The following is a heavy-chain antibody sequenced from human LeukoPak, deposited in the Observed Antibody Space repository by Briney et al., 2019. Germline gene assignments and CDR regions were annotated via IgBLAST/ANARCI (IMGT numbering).Heavy chain of an antibody. V-gene: IGHV3-11*06. CDR1: GFTFSDYY. Sequence: TGGSLRLSCAASGFTFSDYYMSWIRQAPAKGLEWVSYISSSSSYTNYAHSVKGQFTISRDNAKNSLYLQMKSLRAEDTAVYYCSRGGQRWPTLTDYWGQGTLVTVSS. CDR3: SRGGQRWPTLTDY. D-gene: IGHD5-24*01. J-gene: IGHJ4*02. CDR2: ISSSSSYT.